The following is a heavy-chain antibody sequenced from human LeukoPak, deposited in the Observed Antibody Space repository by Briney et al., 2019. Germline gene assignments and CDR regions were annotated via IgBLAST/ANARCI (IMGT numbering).Heavy chain of an antibody. J-gene: IGHJ3*02. CDR1: GGSISSYY. V-gene: IGHV4-59*01. CDR2: IYYSGST. Sequence: SETLSLTCTVSGGSISSYYWSWIRQPPGKGLEWIGYIYYSGSTNYNPSLKSRVTMSVDTPKNQFSLKLSSVTAADTAVYYCAASSTSLGAFDIWGQGTMVTVSS. D-gene: IGHD2-2*01. CDR3: AASSTSLGAFDI.